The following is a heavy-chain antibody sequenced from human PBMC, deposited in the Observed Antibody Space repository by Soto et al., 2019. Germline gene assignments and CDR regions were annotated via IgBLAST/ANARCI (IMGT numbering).Heavy chain of an antibody. D-gene: IGHD3-3*01. CDR3: ARDQERFLEWLSSYYYYYGMDV. V-gene: IGHV1-18*01. CDR1: GYTFTSYG. CDR2: ISAYNGNT. Sequence: ASVKVSYKASGYTFTSYGISWVRQAPGQGLEWMGWISAYNGNTNYAQKLQGRVTMTTDTSTSTAYMELRSLRSDDTAVYYCARDQERFLEWLSSYYYYYGMDVWGQGTTVTVSS. J-gene: IGHJ6*02.